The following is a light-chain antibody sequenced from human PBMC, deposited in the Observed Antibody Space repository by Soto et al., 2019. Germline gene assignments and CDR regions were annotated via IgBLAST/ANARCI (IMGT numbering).Light chain of an antibody. CDR3: CSYATGSTYI. CDR1: SSDVGTYNL. J-gene: IGLJ1*01. Sequence: QSVLTQPASVSGSPGQSITISCTGTSSDVGTYNLVSWYQQHPGEAPKLIIYEGSKRPSGVSNRFSASRSGNTASLTISGLQDEDEADYYCCSYATGSTYIFGTGTKLTVL. CDR2: EGS. V-gene: IGLV2-23*01.